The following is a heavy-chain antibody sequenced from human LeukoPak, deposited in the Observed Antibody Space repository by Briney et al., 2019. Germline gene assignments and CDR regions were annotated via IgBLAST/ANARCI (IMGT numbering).Heavy chain of an antibody. CDR3: ARAPFITMIAVPSGDY. CDR2: ISAYNGNT. CDR1: GYTFTSYG. Sequence: ASVKVSCKASGYTFTSYGISWVRQAPGQGLEWMGWISAYNGNTNYAQKLQGRVTMTTDTSTSTAYMELRSLRSDDTAVYYCARAPFITMIAVPSGDYWGQGTLVTVSS. V-gene: IGHV1-18*01. J-gene: IGHJ4*02. D-gene: IGHD3-22*01.